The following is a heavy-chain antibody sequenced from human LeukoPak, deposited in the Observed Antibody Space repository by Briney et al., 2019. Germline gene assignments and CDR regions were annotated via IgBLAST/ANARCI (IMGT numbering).Heavy chain of an antibody. D-gene: IGHD6-19*01. Sequence: PSETLSLTCTVSGGSISSGGYYWSWIRQPPGKGLEWIGYIYHSGSTYYNPSLKSRVTISVDRSKNQFSLKLSSVTAADTAVYYCARGGSSGWSRVGPYFDYWGQGTLVTVSS. CDR1: GGSISSGGYY. V-gene: IGHV4-30-2*01. CDR3: ARGGSSGWSRVGPYFDY. CDR2: IYHSGST. J-gene: IGHJ4*02.